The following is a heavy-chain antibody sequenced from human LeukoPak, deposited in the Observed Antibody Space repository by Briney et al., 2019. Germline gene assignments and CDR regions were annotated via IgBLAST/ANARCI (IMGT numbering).Heavy chain of an antibody. D-gene: IGHD3-16*01. J-gene: IGHJ4*02. CDR2: INPNSGDT. CDR3: ARVRYRLAETYIDY. V-gene: IGHV1-2*02. CDR1: GYTFTGYY. Sequence: ASVKVSCKASGYTFTGYYMHWVRQAPGQGLEWMGWINPNSGDTNYAQKFQGRVTMTRDTSITTAYMELSRLRSDDTAVYYCARVRYRLAETYIDYWGQGTLVTVSS.